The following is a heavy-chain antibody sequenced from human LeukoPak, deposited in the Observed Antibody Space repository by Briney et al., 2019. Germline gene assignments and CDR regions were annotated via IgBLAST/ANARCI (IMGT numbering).Heavy chain of an antibody. CDR2: ISGNGRST. J-gene: IGHJ4*02. Sequence: LSGGSLRLSCAASGFTFNNYAMSWVRQAPGKGLEWVSAISGNGRSTYYADSVKGRFTISRDNSKNTLYLQMNSLRAEDTAVYYCAKDPANGSGSYYNKGYFDYWGQGTLVTVSS. V-gene: IGHV3-23*01. CDR3: AKDPANGSGSYYNKGYFDY. CDR1: GFTFNNYA. D-gene: IGHD3-10*01.